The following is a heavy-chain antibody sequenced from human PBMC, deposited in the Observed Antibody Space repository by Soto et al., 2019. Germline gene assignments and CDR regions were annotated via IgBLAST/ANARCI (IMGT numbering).Heavy chain of an antibody. J-gene: IGHJ4*02. D-gene: IGHD3-22*01. CDR3: ARDLISLYDSSL. Sequence: EVQLVESGGGLVKPGGSLRLSCAASGFTFSSYSMNWVRQAPGKGLEWVSSISSSSSYIYYADSVKGRFTISRDNAKNSLYLQMNSLRAEDTAVYYCARDLISLYDSSLWGQGTLVTVSS. V-gene: IGHV3-21*01. CDR1: GFTFSSYS. CDR2: ISSSSSYI.